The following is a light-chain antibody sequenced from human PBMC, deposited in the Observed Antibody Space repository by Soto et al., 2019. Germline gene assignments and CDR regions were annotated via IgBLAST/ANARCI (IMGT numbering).Light chain of an antibody. V-gene: IGKV3-11*01. CDR3: KQRSNWPPVT. Sequence: EIVLTPSPGTLSLSPGERATLSCRASQSVSNYLAWYQQKPGQAPRLLIYDASNRASGIPARFSGSGSGTDFTLTISSLDPEDFAVYYCKQRSNWPPVTFGGGTKVDIK. J-gene: IGKJ4*01. CDR2: DAS. CDR1: QSVSNY.